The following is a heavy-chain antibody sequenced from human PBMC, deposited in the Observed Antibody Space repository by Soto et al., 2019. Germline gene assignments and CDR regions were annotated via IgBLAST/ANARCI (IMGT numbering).Heavy chain of an antibody. CDR2: ISASGDNA. CDR3: AKFFVAGTRGYFDS. D-gene: IGHD6-19*01. Sequence: GGALRLSCTASGFIFSSYAMSWVRQAPGKGLEWVSAISASGDNAYYADSVKGRFTISRDRSKSLYLQMKSLRAEDTAIYYCAKFFVAGTRGYFDSWGQGTLVTVSS. J-gene: IGHJ4*02. V-gene: IGHV3-23*01. CDR1: GFIFSSYA.